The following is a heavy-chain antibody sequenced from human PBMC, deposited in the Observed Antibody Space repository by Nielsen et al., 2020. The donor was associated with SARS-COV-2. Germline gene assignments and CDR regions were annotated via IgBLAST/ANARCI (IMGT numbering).Heavy chain of an antibody. CDR3: AKSGSYYGFFDY. CDR1: GFTFSSYG. J-gene: IGHJ4*02. V-gene: IGHV3-30*18. CDR2: ISYDGSNK. D-gene: IGHD1-26*01. Sequence: GGSLRLSCAASGFTFSSYGMHWVRQAPGKGLEWVAVISYDGSNKYYADSVKGRFTISRDNSKNTLYLQMNSLRAEDTAVYYCAKSGSYYGFFDYWGQGTLVTVSS.